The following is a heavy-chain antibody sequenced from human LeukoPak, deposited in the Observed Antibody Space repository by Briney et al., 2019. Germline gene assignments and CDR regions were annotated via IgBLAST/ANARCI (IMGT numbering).Heavy chain of an antibody. CDR3: ARAGMTGTPDY. CDR2: IKQDGSET. J-gene: IGHJ4*02. V-gene: IGHV3-7*01. Sequence: GGSLRLSCEVSGFTFSNYWMSWVRQAPGKGLEWVANIKQDGSETYHVDSVKGRFTLSRDNARNSLYLQMKYLGVDDTAVYYCARAGMTGTPDYWGQGTLVTVSS. D-gene: IGHD1-7*01. CDR1: GFTFSNYW.